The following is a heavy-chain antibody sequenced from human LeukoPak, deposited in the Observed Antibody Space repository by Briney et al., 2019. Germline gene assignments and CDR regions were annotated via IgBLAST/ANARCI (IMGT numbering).Heavy chain of an antibody. CDR2: IYYSGST. CDR1: GGSISSYY. Sequence: SETLSLTCTVSGGSISSYYWSWNRQPPGKGLEWIGYIYYSGSTNYNPSLKSRVTISVDTSKNQFSLKLSSVTAADTAVYYCASAVAGGVVFYWGQGTLVTVSS. V-gene: IGHV4-59*01. CDR3: ASAVAGGVVFY. D-gene: IGHD6-19*01. J-gene: IGHJ4*02.